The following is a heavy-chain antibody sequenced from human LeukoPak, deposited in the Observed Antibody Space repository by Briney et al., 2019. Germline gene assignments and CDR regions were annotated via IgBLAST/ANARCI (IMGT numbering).Heavy chain of an antibody. CDR2: INPSGGST. CDR3: ARVRIEITMVRGVNFDY. V-gene: IGHV1-46*01. J-gene: IGHJ4*02. CDR1: GYTFTSYY. Sequence: ASVTVSFKASGYTFTSYYMHWVRQAPGQGLEWMGMINPSGGSTSYAQKFQGRVTMTRDTSTTTVYMELSSLRSEDTAVYYCARVRIEITMVRGVNFDYWGQGTLVTVSS. D-gene: IGHD3-10*01.